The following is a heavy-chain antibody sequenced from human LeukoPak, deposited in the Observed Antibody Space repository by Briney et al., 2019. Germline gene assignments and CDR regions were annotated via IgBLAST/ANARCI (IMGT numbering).Heavy chain of an antibody. V-gene: IGHV3-23*01. CDR2: ISGGGGST. Sequence: GGSLRLSCAAAGFTFSNYAMSWVRQAPGKGREWVSAISGGGGSTYYADSVKGRFTISKDISKSTLYVQMNSLRADDTAVYYCARAYSGSLTTFDIWGQGTVVTVSS. CDR1: GFTFSNYA. D-gene: IGHD1-26*01. J-gene: IGHJ3*02. CDR3: ARAYSGSLTTFDI.